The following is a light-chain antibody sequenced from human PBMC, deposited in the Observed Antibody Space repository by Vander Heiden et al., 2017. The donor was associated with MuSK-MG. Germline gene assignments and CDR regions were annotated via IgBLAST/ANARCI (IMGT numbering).Light chain of an antibody. Sequence: DIKMTESPYSLSASAGDRVTITCRASQSISSYLNWYQQKPGKARKLLIYAASSLQSGFPSSFSGSVSGTDSTTTISRLQTEVLATDYGPQGYQPPCTFGRGTKVEIK. CDR3: PQGYQPPCT. CDR2: AAS. V-gene: IGKV1-39*01. J-gene: IGKJ4*01. CDR1: QSISSY.